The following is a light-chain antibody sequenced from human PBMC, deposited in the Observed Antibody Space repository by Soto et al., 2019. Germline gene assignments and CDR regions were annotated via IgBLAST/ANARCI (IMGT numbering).Light chain of an antibody. CDR2: EVS. Sequence: QSVLTQPASVPGSPGQSITISCTGTSSDVGGYNYVSWYQHHPGKAPKLMIYEVSNRPSGLSNRFSGSKSGNTASLTISGLQAEDEADYYCSSYTGSSTYVFGTGTKVTVL. CDR1: SSDVGGYNY. V-gene: IGLV2-14*01. CDR3: SSYTGSSTYV. J-gene: IGLJ1*01.